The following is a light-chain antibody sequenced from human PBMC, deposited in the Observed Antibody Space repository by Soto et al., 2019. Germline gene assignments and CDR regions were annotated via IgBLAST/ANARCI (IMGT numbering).Light chain of an antibody. Sequence: DVQITQSPSTLSASVGDRVTITFRASQSISSWLAWYQQKPGKAPKLLIYDASSLESGVPSRFSGSGSGTEFTLTISSLQPDDFATYYCQQYNSYPLTFGGGTKVDIK. CDR3: QQYNSYPLT. CDR2: DAS. J-gene: IGKJ4*01. V-gene: IGKV1-5*01. CDR1: QSISSW.